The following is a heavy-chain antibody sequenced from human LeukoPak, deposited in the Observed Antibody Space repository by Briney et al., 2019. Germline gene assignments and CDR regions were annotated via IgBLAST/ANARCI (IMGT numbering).Heavy chain of an antibody. CDR1: GHTLTGDY. CDR2: INPNSVGT. D-gene: IGHD2-15*01. CDR3: ARARLTYCSGGSCYSGFYMDV. Sequence: ASVKVSRKASGHTLTGDYMHCVRQAPGQGLVWMGWINPNSVGTNYAQKFQGRVTMSRDTSISTAYMELSRLRSDDTAVYYCARARLTYCSGGSCYSGFYMDVWGKGATVTVSS. V-gene: IGHV1-2*02. J-gene: IGHJ6*03.